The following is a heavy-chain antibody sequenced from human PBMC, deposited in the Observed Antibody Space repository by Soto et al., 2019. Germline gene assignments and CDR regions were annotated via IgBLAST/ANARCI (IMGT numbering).Heavy chain of an antibody. CDR2: INSDGSST. CDR1: GFTFSGYW. V-gene: IGHV3-74*01. CDR3: VRTSLVVAAATREDY. Sequence: GGSLRLSCAASGFTFSGYWGHWVRQAPGKGLVWVSRINSDGSSTSYADSVKGRFTISRDNAKNTLYLQMNSLRAEDTAVYYCVRTSLVVAAATREDYWGQGTLVTVSS. J-gene: IGHJ4*02. D-gene: IGHD2-15*01.